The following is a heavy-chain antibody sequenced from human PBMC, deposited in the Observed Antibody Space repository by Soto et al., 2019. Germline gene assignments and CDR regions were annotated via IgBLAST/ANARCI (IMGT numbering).Heavy chain of an antibody. CDR2: ISAYNGNT. Sequence: SGKVSLKASCYTFTSYGSSWVRQAPGQGLEWMGWISAYNGNTNYAQKLQGRVTMTTDTSTSTAYMELRSLRSDDTAVYYCARSVVGATPPYDYWGQGTLVRVSS. J-gene: IGHJ4*02. V-gene: IGHV1-18*01. D-gene: IGHD1-26*01. CDR3: ARSVVGATPPYDY. CDR1: CYTFTSYG.